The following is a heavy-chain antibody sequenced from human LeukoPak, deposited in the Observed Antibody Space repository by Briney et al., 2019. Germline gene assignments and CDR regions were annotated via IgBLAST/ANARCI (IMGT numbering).Heavy chain of an antibody. CDR3: ARSPLNGDPLIDAFDI. J-gene: IGHJ3*02. D-gene: IGHD7-27*01. V-gene: IGHV1-18*01. CDR2: ISAYNGNT. CDR1: GYTFTSYG. Sequence: GASVKVSCKASGYTFTSYGISWVRQAPGQGLEWMGWISAYNGNTNYAQKLQGRVTMTTDTSTSTAYMELRSLRSDDTAVYYCARSPLNGDPLIDAFDIWGQGTMVTVPS.